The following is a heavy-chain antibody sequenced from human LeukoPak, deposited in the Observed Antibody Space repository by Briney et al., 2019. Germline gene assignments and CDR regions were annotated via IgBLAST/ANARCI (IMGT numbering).Heavy chain of an antibody. CDR1: GGSISSYY. V-gene: IGHV4-4*07. J-gene: IGHJ5*02. Sequence: SETLSLTCTVSGGSISSYYWSWIRQPAGKGLEWIGRIYTSGSTNYNPSLKSRVTMSVDTSKNQFSLKLSSVTAADTAVYYCARDLDCSSTSCYARYNWFDPWGQGTLVTVSS. CDR3: ARDLDCSSTSCYARYNWFDP. D-gene: IGHD2-2*01. CDR2: IYTSGST.